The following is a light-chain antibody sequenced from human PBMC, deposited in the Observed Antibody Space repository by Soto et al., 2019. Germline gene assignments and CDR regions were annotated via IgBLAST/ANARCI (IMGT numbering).Light chain of an antibody. CDR3: QQYFSYPLT. J-gene: IGKJ4*01. Sequence: AIRMTQSPSSFSASTGDRVTSTCRASQGISSDLAWYQVKPGKAPRLLIYTASYLESGVPSRFSGSGSGTDFTLTISSLQSEDFAVYYCQQYFSYPLTFGGGNKVEIK. CDR2: TAS. CDR1: QGISSD. V-gene: IGKV1-8*01.